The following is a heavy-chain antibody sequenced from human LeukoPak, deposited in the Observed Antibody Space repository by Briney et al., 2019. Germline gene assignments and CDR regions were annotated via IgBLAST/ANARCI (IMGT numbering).Heavy chain of an antibody. CDR3: VRFYSLNWFDP. CDR2: IYSTGST. Sequence: SETLSLTCAVSGDSITTSSSYWSWIRQPRGKGLEWLGRIYSTGSTHYSPSLKSRLTLSIDTSKNQFSLKMHSVTAADTAMYYCVRFYSLNWFDPWGQGTLVTVSS. V-gene: IGHV4-39*07. J-gene: IGHJ5*02. CDR1: GDSITTSSSY. D-gene: IGHD1-26*01.